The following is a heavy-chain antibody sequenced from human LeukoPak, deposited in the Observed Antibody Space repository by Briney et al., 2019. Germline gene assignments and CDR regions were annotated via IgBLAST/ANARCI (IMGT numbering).Heavy chain of an antibody. V-gene: IGHV1-69-2*01. J-gene: IGHJ6*03. CDR2: VDPEDGET. D-gene: IGHD2-2*01. CDR3: ARDKKGSAAGFNYMDV. Sequence: GASVKVSCKASGGTFSSYAISWVRQAPGKGLEWMGRVDPEDGETIYAEKFQGRVTITADTSTDTAYMELRSLRSDDTAVYYCARDKKGSAAGFNYMDVWGKGTTVTVSS. CDR1: GGTFSSYA.